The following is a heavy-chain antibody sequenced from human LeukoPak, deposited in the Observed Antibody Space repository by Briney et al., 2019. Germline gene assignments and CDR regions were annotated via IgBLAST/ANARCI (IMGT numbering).Heavy chain of an antibody. CDR1: GFIFSDYS. J-gene: IGHJ4*02. CDR3: ATYYYASGSSG. CDR2: ISTHSTYT. Sequence: KPGGSLRLSCAASGFIFSDYSMSWIRQAPGKGLEWVSYISTHSTYTHYADSVRGRFTISRDNAKNSLYLQMNSLRAEDTAVYYCATYYYASGSSGWGQGTLVTVSS. V-gene: IGHV3-11*03. D-gene: IGHD3-10*01.